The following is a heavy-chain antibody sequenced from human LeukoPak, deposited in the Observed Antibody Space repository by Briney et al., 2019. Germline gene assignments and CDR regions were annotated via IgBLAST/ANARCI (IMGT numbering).Heavy chain of an antibody. D-gene: IGHD3-22*01. J-gene: IGHJ6*03. CDR1: GGSITDFY. Sequence: SETLSLTCSVSGGSITDFYWSWIRQSPGKGLEYIGYIYYSGSTNYNPSLKSRVTISVDTSKNQFSLKLSSVTAADTAVYYCTRGSIAYYYMDVWGKGTTVTISS. CDR2: IYYSGST. V-gene: IGHV4-59*01. CDR3: TRGSIAYYYMDV.